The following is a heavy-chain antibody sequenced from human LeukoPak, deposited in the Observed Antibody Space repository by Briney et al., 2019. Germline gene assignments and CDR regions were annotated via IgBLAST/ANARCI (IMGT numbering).Heavy chain of an antibody. J-gene: IGHJ3*02. Sequence: GGSLRLSCAASGFTFSGHNMNWVRQAPGKGLEWISFFSISSGTIYYADSVNGRFRISRDNAKSSLDLEMNSLRAEDTAVYYCARDSRYCGGDCYSGGAFDIWGQGTMVTVSS. CDR2: FSISSGTI. CDR1: GFTFSGHN. CDR3: ARDSRYCGGDCYSGGAFDI. D-gene: IGHD2-21*02. V-gene: IGHV3-48*04.